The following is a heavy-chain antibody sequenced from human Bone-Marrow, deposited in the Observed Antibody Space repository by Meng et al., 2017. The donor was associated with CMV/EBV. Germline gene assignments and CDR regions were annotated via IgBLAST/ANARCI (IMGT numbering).Heavy chain of an antibody. V-gene: IGHV1-18*01. CDR3: ARGLDIVVVPAADPPKYGMDV. D-gene: IGHD2-2*01. J-gene: IGHJ6*02. CDR1: GYTFTSYG. Sequence: ASVKVSCKASGYTFTSYGISWVRQAPGQGLEWMGWISAYNGNTNYAQKLQGRVTMTTDTSTSTAYMEVRSLRSDDTAVYYCARGLDIVVVPAADPPKYGMDVWGQGTTVTVSS. CDR2: ISAYNGNT.